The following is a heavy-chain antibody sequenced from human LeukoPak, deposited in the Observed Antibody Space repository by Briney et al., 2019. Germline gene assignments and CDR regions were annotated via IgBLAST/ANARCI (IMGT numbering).Heavy chain of an antibody. CDR1: GGSMSNFY. CDR3: ARRYGSGSSGTFDY. D-gene: IGHD3-10*01. CDR2: IYYSGST. V-gene: IGHV4-59*01. J-gene: IGHJ4*02. Sequence: SETLSLTCTVSGGSMSNFYWSWIRQPPGKGLEWIAYIYYSGSTNYNPSLKSRVTISVDTSKNQFSLKLSSVTAADTAVYYCARRYGSGSSGTFDYWGQGTLVTVSS.